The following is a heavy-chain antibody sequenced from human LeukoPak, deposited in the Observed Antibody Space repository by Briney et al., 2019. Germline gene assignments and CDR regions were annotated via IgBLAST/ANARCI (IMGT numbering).Heavy chain of an antibody. Sequence: PGGSLRLSCAASGFNFSRYAMSWVRQAPGKGLEWVSAISGSGGSTYYADSVEGRFTISRDNSKNTLYLQMNSLRAEDTAVYYCAKDRVGYSSGWYFDYWGQGTLVTVSS. J-gene: IGHJ4*02. CDR3: AKDRVGYSSGWYFDY. V-gene: IGHV3-23*01. D-gene: IGHD6-19*01. CDR2: ISGSGGST. CDR1: GFNFSRYA.